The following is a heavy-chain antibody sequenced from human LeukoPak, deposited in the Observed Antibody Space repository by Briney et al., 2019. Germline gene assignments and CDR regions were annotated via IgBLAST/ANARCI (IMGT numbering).Heavy chain of an antibody. CDR2: ISYDGSNK. Sequence: PGGSLRLSCAASGFTFSSYAMHWVRQAPGKGLEWVAVISYDGSNKYYADSVKGRFTISRDNSKNTLYLKMNSLRAEDTAVYYCAREYSGMWGQGTLVTVSS. CDR3: AREYSGM. V-gene: IGHV3-30-3*01. D-gene: IGHD5-12*01. CDR1: GFTFSSYA. J-gene: IGHJ4*02.